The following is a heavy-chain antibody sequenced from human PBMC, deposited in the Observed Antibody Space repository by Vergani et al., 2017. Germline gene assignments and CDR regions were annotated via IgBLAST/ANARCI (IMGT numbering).Heavy chain of an antibody. V-gene: IGHV4-34*11. Sequence: QVQLQQWGAGLLKPSETLSLTCAVYGGSFSGYYWSWIRQPPGKGLEWIGYIYYSGSTNYNPPLKSRVTISVDTSKNQFSLKLSSVTAADTAVYYCARESPYSSGRGEFDPWGQGTLVTVSS. J-gene: IGHJ5*02. CDR3: ARESPYSSGRGEFDP. CDR2: IYYSGST. D-gene: IGHD6-19*01. CDR1: GGSFSGYY.